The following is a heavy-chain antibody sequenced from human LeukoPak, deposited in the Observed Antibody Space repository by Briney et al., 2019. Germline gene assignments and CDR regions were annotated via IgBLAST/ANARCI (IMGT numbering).Heavy chain of an antibody. D-gene: IGHD3-3*01. Sequence: SDTLSLTCAGSAGSCSGCYWSWIRQPPGKGLERIGEINHSGSTNYNPSLKSRVTISVDTSKNQFSLKLSSVTAADTAVYYCARRGITIFGVALYKLDYWGQGTLVTVSS. V-gene: IGHV4-34*01. CDR3: ARRGITIFGVALYKLDY. CDR2: INHSGST. J-gene: IGHJ4*02. CDR1: AGSCSGCY.